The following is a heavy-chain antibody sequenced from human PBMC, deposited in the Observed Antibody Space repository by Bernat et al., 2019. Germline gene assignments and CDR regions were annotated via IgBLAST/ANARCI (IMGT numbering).Heavy chain of an antibody. D-gene: IGHD1-26*01. CDR3: TTGGTSPDWLHPNWFDT. J-gene: IGHJ5*02. V-gene: IGHV3-15*07. CDR2: IKSKSDGETT. CDR1: GATFSNAW. Sequence: EVQLVESGGGLVKPGGSLRLSCAASGATFSNAWMNWVRQAPGKGLEWVGRIKSKSDGETTDYAAPVRGRFTISRDDSKNTLYLQMNSLKSEDTAVYYCTTGGTSPDWLHPNWFDTWGQGTLVTVSS.